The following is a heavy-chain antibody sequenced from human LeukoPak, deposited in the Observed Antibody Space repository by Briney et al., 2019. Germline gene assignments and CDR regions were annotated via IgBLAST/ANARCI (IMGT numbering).Heavy chain of an antibody. D-gene: IGHD3-9*01. CDR3: ARSTIPNGWFDP. J-gene: IGHJ5*02. V-gene: IGHV1-18*01. CDR2: ISAYNGNT. CDR1: GYTFTSYG. Sequence: ASVKVSCTASGYTFTSYGIRWVRQAPGQGLEWMGWISAYNGNTNYAQKLQGRVTMTTDTSTSTAYMELRSLRSDDTAVYYCARSTIPNGWFDPWGQGTLVTVSS.